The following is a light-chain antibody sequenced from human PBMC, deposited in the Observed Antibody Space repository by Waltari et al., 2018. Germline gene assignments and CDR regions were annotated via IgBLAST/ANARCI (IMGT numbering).Light chain of an antibody. J-gene: IGKJ5*01. CDR3: QQLLTYPIS. Sequence: IQLNQSQSSLSASVGDRVTHTSRASQYISSFLAWYQQIPGKAPKLLIYSASTLQSGVPSRFSGSGYGADFTLTISSLQPEDFATYYCQQLLTYPISFGQGTRLEIK. V-gene: IGKV1-9*01. CDR1: QYISSF. CDR2: SAS.